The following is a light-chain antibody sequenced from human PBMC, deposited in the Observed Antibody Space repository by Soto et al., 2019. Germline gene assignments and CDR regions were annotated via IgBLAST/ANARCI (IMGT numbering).Light chain of an antibody. J-gene: IGKJ2*01. V-gene: IGKV3-20*01. CDR3: HQYSSSPYT. CDR1: QSVSSSY. CDR2: GAS. Sequence: EIVLTQSPGTLSLSPGERATLSCRASQSVSSSYLAWYQQKPGQAPRLLIYGASSRPTGIPSRFSGSVSGTDCTLTISRLEPEDFAAYYCHQYSSSPYTFGQGTKLEIK.